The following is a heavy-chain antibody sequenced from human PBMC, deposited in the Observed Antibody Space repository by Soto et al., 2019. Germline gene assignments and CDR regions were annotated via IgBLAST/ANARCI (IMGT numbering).Heavy chain of an antibody. CDR1: VFTFSTSV. CDR3: TWSLVARDAFDE. CDR2: ISGRGDRT. V-gene: IGHV3-23*01. D-gene: IGHD5-12*01. Sequence: EVQLSESGGGLVQPGGSLRLFCAASVFTFSTSVMSWVRQAPGKGLQWVSSISGRGDRTNYADSVKGRFTVSRDNSKNTLFLDMNAVTADDTALYCFTWSLVARDAFDEWGQGTMVIVSS. J-gene: IGHJ3*01.